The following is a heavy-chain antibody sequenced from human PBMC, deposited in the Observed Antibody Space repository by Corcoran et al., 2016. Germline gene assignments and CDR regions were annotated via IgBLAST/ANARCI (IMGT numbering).Heavy chain of an antibody. CDR1: GFTFSSYG. J-gene: IGHJ4*02. Sequence: QVQLVESGGGVVQPGRSLRLSCAASGFTFSSYGMHWVRQAPGKGLEWVAVISYDGSNKYYADSVKGRFTISRDNSKNTLYLQMNSLRAEDTAVYYCAKGAGVGAVAGFFDYWGQGTLVTVSS. V-gene: IGHV3-30*18. CDR3: AKGAGVGAVAGFFDY. CDR2: ISYDGSNK. D-gene: IGHD6-19*01.